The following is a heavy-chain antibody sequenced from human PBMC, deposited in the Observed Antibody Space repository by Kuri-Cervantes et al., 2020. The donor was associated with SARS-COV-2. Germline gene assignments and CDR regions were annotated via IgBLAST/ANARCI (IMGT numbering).Heavy chain of an antibody. V-gene: IGHV4-61*09. Sequence: SETLSLTCTVSGGSISSGSYYWSWIRQPAGKGLEWIGYIYTSGSTNYNPSLKSRVTTSVDTSKNQFSLKLTSVTAADTAVYYCARHRKIYDYWGGRGFFYYYMDVWGKGTTVTGSS. CDR3: ARHRKIYDYWGGRGFFYYYMDV. D-gene: IGHD3/OR15-3a*01. J-gene: IGHJ6*03. CDR2: IYTSGST. CDR1: GGSISSGSYY.